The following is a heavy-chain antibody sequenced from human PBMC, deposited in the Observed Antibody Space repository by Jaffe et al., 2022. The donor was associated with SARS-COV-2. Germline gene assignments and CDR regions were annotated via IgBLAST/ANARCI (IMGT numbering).Heavy chain of an antibody. V-gene: IGHV4-38-2*02. CDR1: GYSISSGYY. D-gene: IGHD3-10*01. CDR3: ARDPPGSGMDV. Sequence: QVQLQESGPGLVKPSETLSLTCTVSGYSISSGYYWGWIRQPPGKGLEWIGSIYHSGSTYYNPSLKSRVTISVDTSKNQFSLKLSSVTAADTAVYYCARDPPGSGMDVWGKGTTVTVSS. CDR2: IYHSGST. J-gene: IGHJ6*03.